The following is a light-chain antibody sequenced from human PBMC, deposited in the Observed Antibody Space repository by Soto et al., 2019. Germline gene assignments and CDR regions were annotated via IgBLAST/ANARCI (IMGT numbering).Light chain of an antibody. V-gene: IGLV2-18*02. J-gene: IGLJ1*01. CDR1: NSDGGSYNR. CDR2: DVN. CDR3: SSYTISSTYV. Sequence: QPVLTQPPSVSGSPRQSFAISCTGTNSDGGSYNRLSWYQQPTLTAPKLMIYDVNNRPSGVPDRLSGSKSGNTASLTISGLQAEDEADYYCSSYTISSTYVFGTGTKVTVL.